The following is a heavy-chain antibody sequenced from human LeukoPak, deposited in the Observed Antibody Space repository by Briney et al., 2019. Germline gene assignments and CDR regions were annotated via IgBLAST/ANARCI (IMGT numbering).Heavy chain of an antibody. V-gene: IGHV3-7*01. Sequence: GGSLRLSCAASGFTFSNFWMSWVRLTPGMGLEWVANIKPDGSEKYYMDSVKGRFTISRDNAKKSMYLQMDFLRAEDTALYYCAKTTLAVAGTGYAFDMWGQGTMVTVSS. CDR3: AKTTLAVAGTGYAFDM. CDR1: GFTFSNFW. J-gene: IGHJ3*02. D-gene: IGHD6-19*01. CDR2: IKPDGSEK.